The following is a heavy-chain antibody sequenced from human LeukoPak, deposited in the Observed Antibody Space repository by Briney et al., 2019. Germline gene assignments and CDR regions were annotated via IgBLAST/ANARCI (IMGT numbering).Heavy chain of an antibody. V-gene: IGHV3-23*01. CDR2: ICGSGGST. D-gene: IGHD3-22*01. Sequence: GGSLRLSCAASGFTFSSYAMSWVRQAPGKGLEWVSAICGSGGSTYYADSVKGRFTISRDNSKNTLYLQMNSLRAEDTAVYYCAKDRSSSGYSTRGYYYYMDVWGKGTTVTVSS. J-gene: IGHJ6*03. CDR1: GFTFSSYA. CDR3: AKDRSSSGYSTRGYYYYMDV.